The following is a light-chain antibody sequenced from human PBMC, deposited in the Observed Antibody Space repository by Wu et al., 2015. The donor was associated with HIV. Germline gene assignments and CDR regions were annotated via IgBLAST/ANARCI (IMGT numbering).Light chain of an antibody. V-gene: IGKV1-5*03. J-gene: IGKJ1*01. CDR2: KAS. Sequence: DIQMTQSPSTLSASVGDGVTITCRASQSISTWLAWYQQKPGKAPKLLIYKASSLDSGVPSRFSGSGSGTEFTLTISSLQPDDFATYYCQQYNSYSPWTFGQGTKVEIK. CDR3: QQYNSYSPWT. CDR1: QSISTW.